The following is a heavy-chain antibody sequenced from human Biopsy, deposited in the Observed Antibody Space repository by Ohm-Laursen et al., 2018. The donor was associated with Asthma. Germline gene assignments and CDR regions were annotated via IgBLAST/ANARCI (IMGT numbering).Heavy chain of an antibody. V-gene: IGHV1-69*01. CDR3: ARTYYDFLTGQVKDVFGV. D-gene: IGHD3-9*01. CDR1: GGTFSSDA. J-gene: IGHJ3*01. Sequence: SSVKVSCKASGGTFSSDAIGWVRQAPGRGLEWMGGIIPIVGTTAYAQKFQGRVTITADEATSTAYMGLRSLRSEDTATYYCARTYYDFLTGQVKDVFGVWGQGTMVTVSS. CDR2: IIPIVGTT.